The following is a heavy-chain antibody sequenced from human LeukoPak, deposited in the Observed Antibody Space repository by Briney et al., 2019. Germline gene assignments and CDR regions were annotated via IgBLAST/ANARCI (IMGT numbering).Heavy chain of an antibody. CDR1: GFTFSSYA. Sequence: RAGGSLRLSCAASGFTFSSYAMSWVRQAPGKGLEWVSAISGSGGSTYYADSAKGRFTISRDNSKNTLYLQMNSLRAEDTAIYYCAKDRDPYYYGAGSYYNGVFDYGGQGTLVTVSS. CDR3: AKDRDPYYYGAGSYYNGVFDY. CDR2: ISGSGGST. V-gene: IGHV3-23*01. J-gene: IGHJ4*02. D-gene: IGHD3-10*01.